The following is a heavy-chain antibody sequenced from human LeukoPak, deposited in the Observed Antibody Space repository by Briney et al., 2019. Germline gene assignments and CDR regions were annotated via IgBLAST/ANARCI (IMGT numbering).Heavy chain of an antibody. CDR2: IYSGGST. CDR1: GFTVSSNY. D-gene: IGHD6-19*01. V-gene: IGHV3-53*01. J-gene: IGHJ4*02. Sequence: GGSLRLSCAASGFTVSSNYMSWVRQAPGKGLEWVSVIYSGGSTFYADSVKGRFTISRDNSKNTLYLQMNSLRAEDTAVYYCAKSSVAGPPHFDYWGQGTLVTVSS. CDR3: AKSSVAGPPHFDY.